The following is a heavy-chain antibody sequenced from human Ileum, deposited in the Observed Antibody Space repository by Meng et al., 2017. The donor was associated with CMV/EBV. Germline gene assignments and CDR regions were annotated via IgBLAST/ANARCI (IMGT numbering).Heavy chain of an antibody. CDR3: AREGCTSTTCYPLSDIYL. CDR2: INSDGSST. J-gene: IGHJ4*02. Sequence: GGSLRLSCAASGFTFSNYWMHWVRQAPGKGLVWVSRINSDGSSTDYADSVKGRFTISRDNAKDTLYLQMNSLRAEDTGVYYCAREGCTSTTCYPLSDIYLWGQGTLVTVSS. CDR1: GFTFSNYW. V-gene: IGHV3-74*01. D-gene: IGHD2-2*01.